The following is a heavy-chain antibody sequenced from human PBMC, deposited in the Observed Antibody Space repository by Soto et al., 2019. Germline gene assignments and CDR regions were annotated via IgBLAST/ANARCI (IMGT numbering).Heavy chain of an antibody. CDR3: ASFDGPYGAFDY. J-gene: IGHJ4*02. CDR1: GFTFSSYS. V-gene: IGHV3-48*01. D-gene: IGHD3-9*01. CDR2: ISSSSTI. Sequence: EVQLVESGGGLVQPGGSLRLSCAASGFTFSSYSMNWVRQAPGKGLEWVSYISSSSTIYYADSVKGRFTISRDNAKNSLYLQMNSLRAEDTAVYYCASFDGPYGAFDYWGQGTLVTVSS.